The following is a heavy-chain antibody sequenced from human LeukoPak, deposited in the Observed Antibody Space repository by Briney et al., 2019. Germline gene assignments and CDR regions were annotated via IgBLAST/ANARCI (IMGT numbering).Heavy chain of an antibody. CDR2: ISSSGSTI. Sequence: GGSLRLSCAASGFTFSDYYMSWIRQAPGKGLEWVSYISSSGSTIYYADSVKGRFVISRDNSIKKIYLQMDSLRGDDTAIYYCAKGKVNHLGGLDYWGQGTLVPVSS. V-gene: IGHV3-11*01. J-gene: IGHJ4*02. CDR3: AKGKVNHLGGLDY. CDR1: GFTFSDYY.